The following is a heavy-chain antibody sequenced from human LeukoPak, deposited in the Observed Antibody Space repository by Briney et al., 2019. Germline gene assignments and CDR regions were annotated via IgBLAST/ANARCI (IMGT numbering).Heavy chain of an antibody. D-gene: IGHD3-10*01. CDR2: ISAYNGNT. Sequence: ASVKVSCKASGYTFTSYGISWVRQAPGQGLEWMGWISAYNGNTNYAQKLQGRVTMTTDTSTSTAYMELRSLRFDDTAVYYCARFDPGVHPGDYWGQGTLVTVSS. V-gene: IGHV1-18*01. CDR3: ARFDPGVHPGDY. CDR1: GYTFTSYG. J-gene: IGHJ4*02.